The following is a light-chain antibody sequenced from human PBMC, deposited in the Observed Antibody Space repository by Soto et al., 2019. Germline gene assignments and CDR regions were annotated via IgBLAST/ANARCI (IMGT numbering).Light chain of an antibody. V-gene: IGKV2-28*01. J-gene: IGKJ4*01. CDR2: LAT. CDR3: MQAKQTPFT. CDR1: QSVLQTNGNTY. Sequence: DIVMTHSPLSLPVSPGEPASISCSSIQSVLQTNGNTYLDWYLQKPGQSPELLISLATNRASGVPDRFSGSGSGTDFTLKISRVEAEDVGVYYCMQAKQTPFTFGGGTKVDIK.